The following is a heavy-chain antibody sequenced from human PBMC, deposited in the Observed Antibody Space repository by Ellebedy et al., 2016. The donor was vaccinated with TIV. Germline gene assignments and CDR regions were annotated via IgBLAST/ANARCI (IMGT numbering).Heavy chain of an antibody. CDR2: LTGSGDYT. D-gene: IGHD3-9*01. J-gene: IGHJ4*02. CDR1: GFTFSSYA. V-gene: IGHV3-23*01. CDR3: AKAPTGYSPYYFDF. Sequence: GESLKISCAASGFTFSSYAMSWVRQAPGKGLEWVSVLTGSGDYTYYADSVKGRFTISRDNSKNTLYLQMNSLRAEDTAVYSCAKAPTGYSPYYFDFWGQGTLVTVSS.